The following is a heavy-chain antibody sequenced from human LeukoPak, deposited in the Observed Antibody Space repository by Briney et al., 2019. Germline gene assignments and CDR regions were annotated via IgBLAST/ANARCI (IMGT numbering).Heavy chain of an antibody. V-gene: IGHV4-59*08. D-gene: IGHD2/OR15-2a*01. Sequence: SETLSLTCSVSGGSISTYYWSWIRQPPGKGLEWIGYFYDIGSTNYNPSLKSRVIISADTSKNQFSLKLSSVTAADTAVYYCARYFRSSIWSADYYYYMDVWGKGTTVTVSS. J-gene: IGHJ6*03. CDR3: ARYFRSSIWSADYYYYMDV. CDR1: GGSISTYY. CDR2: FYDIGST.